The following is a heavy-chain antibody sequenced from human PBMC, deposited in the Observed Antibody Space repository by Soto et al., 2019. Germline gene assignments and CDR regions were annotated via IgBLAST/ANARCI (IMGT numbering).Heavy chain of an antibody. CDR2: ISSSGSHM. D-gene: IGHD1-1*01. V-gene: IGHV3-21*01. Sequence: GGALRLACAASGFTSGGSTMNWVRQAPGKGLEWVSSISSSGSHMYYADSVRGRFTISRDNAKNSLYLQMNSLRGEDTAVYYCARYANGLDYWGQGTRVTVSS. J-gene: IGHJ4*02. CDR1: GFTSGGST. CDR3: ARYANGLDY.